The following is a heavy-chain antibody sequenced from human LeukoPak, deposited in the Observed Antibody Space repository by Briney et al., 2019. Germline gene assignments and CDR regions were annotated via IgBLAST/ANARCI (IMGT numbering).Heavy chain of an antibody. CDR2: IYSSGST. J-gene: IGHJ4*02. D-gene: IGHD2-2*01. CDR1: GGSISGYY. Sequence: SETLSLTCTVSGGSISGYYWSWIRQPPGKGLEWIGYIYSSGSTKYSPSLKSRVTMSVDTSKNQFSLKLASVTAADTAVYYCARYYCSGTCYHFDYWGQGTLVTVSS. V-gene: IGHV4-59*08. CDR3: ARYYCSGTCYHFDY.